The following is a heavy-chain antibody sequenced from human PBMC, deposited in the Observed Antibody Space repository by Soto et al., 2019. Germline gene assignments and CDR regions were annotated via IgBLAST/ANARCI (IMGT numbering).Heavy chain of an antibody. D-gene: IGHD2-8*01. CDR1: GFTFSDYY. V-gene: IGHV3-11*06. CDR2: ISSSSSYT. Sequence: QVQLVESGGGLVKPGGSLRLSCAASGFTFSDYYMSWIRQAPGKGLEWVSYISSSSSYTNYADSVKGRFTISRDNAKNALYLQMNSLRAEDTAVYYCARNPDCTNGVGSAGFDYWGQGTLVTVAS. CDR3: ARNPDCTNGVGSAGFDY. J-gene: IGHJ4*02.